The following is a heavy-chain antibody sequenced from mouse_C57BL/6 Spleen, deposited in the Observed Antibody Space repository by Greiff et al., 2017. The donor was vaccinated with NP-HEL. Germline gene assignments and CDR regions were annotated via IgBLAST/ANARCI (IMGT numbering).Heavy chain of an antibody. CDR2: IHPNSGST. Sequence: QVQLQQPGAELVKPGASVKLSCKASGYTFTSYWMHWVKQRPGQGLEWIGMIHPNSGSTNYNEKFKSKATLTVDKSSSTAYMQLSSLSSEDSAVYYCARRLLPYAMDYWGQGTSVTVSS. D-gene: IGHD2-3*01. J-gene: IGHJ4*01. CDR1: GYTFTSYW. CDR3: ARRLLPYAMDY. V-gene: IGHV1-64*01.